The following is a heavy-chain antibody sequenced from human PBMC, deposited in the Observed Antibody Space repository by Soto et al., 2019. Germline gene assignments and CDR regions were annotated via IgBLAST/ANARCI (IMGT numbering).Heavy chain of an antibody. Sequence: PSETLSLTCTVSGGSISSSSHYWGWIRQPPGKGLEWIGSMYYSGLTYYNPSLKSRVTIPVDTSKNQFSLKLSSVTAADTAVYYCARRHSIAARQVDSWGQGTLVTVSS. CDR3: ARRHSIAARQVDS. V-gene: IGHV4-39*01. CDR2: MYYSGLT. J-gene: IGHJ4*02. D-gene: IGHD6-6*01. CDR1: GGSISSSSHY.